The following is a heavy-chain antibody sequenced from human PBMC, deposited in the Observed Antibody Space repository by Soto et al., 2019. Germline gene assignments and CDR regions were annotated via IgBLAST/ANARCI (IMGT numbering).Heavy chain of an antibody. V-gene: IGHV3-48*02. CDR2: ISTSGATR. D-gene: IGHD6-19*01. Sequence: EVQLVESGGGLVQPGGSLRLSCVASGFTFSTDSLNWVRQAPGKGLEWVAHISTSGATRYYADSVKGRFTISRDNAKTSLYLQMDSLRNEDTAVYYCARFFGSGFDYWGQGTLGTVSS. CDR1: GFTFSTDS. J-gene: IGHJ4*02. CDR3: ARFFGSGFDY.